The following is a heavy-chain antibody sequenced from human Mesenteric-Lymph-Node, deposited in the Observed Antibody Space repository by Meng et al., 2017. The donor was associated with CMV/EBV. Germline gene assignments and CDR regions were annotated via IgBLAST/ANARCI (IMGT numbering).Heavy chain of an antibody. D-gene: IGHD2-2*01. CDR1: GYTFTGYY. Sequence: ASVKVSCKTSGYTFTGYYLHWVRQAPGQGLEWMGWINPSGGDTDYAQKFQGRVTMTRGTSISTAYMELRSLRSDDTAVYYCARGYYCSSTSCYDYYYYGMDVWGQGTTVTVSS. CDR3: ARGYYCSSTSCYDYYYYGMDV. CDR2: INPSGGDT. V-gene: IGHV1-2*02. J-gene: IGHJ6*02.